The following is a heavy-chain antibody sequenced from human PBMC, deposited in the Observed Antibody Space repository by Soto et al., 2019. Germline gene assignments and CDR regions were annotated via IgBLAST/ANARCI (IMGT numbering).Heavy chain of an antibody. CDR1: GYTFTSYY. Sequence: ASVKVSCKASGYTFTSYYMHWVRQAPGQGLEWMGIINPSGGSTSYAQKFQGRVTMTRDTSTSTVYMELSSLRSEDTAVYYCARDTPVSYCSGGSCYPYYYYYYGMDVWGQRTTVTVSS. J-gene: IGHJ6*02. D-gene: IGHD2-15*01. V-gene: IGHV1-46*01. CDR2: INPSGGST. CDR3: ARDTPVSYCSGGSCYPYYYYYYGMDV.